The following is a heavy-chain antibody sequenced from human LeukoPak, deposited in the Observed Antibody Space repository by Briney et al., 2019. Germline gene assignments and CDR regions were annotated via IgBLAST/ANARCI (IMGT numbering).Heavy chain of an antibody. D-gene: IGHD1-20*01. CDR3: AKDVKYNWNYIDY. CDR2: ISGSGGST. V-gene: IGHV3-23*01. Sequence: PGGSLRLSCAASGFTFSSYAMSWVRQAPGKGLEWVSDISGSGGSTYYADSVKGRFTISRDNSKNTLYLQMNSLRAEDTALYYCAKDVKYNWNYIDYWGQGALVTVSS. J-gene: IGHJ4*02. CDR1: GFTFSSYA.